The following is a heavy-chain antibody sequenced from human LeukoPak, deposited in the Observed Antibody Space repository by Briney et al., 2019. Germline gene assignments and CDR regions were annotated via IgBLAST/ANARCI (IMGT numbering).Heavy chain of an antibody. D-gene: IGHD2/OR15-2a*01. J-gene: IGHJ4*02. V-gene: IGHV3-7*01. Sequence: GESLRLSCAASGFTFTTYWMSWVRQAPGKGLEWVANINQDGSEKYFVDSVKGRFTISRDNAKNTLYLQMNSLRDDDTAVYYCARDWFHAIDYWGQGTLVTVSS. CDR3: ARDWFHAIDY. CDR2: INQDGSEK. CDR1: GFTFTTYW.